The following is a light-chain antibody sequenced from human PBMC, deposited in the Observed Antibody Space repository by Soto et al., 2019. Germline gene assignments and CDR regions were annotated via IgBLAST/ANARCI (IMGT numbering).Light chain of an antibody. CDR1: SSDVGGYNY. Sequence: QSVLTQPASVSGSPGQSITISCTGTSSDVGGYNYVSWYQQHPGNAPKLMIYEVSNRPSGVSNRFSGSKSGNTASLTISGLQAEDEADYYCSSFTSSHTYVFGTGTKLTVL. V-gene: IGLV2-14*01. CDR3: SSFTSSHTYV. J-gene: IGLJ1*01. CDR2: EVS.